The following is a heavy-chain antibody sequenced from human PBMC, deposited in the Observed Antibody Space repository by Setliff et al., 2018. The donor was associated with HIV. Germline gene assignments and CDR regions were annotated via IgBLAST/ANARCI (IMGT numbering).Heavy chain of an antibody. CDR3: ARDLYFYYYMDV. V-gene: IGHV3-48*01. CDR1: GFSFSGYS. Sequence: GGSLRLSCAASGFSFSGYSMDWVRQAPGRGLEWLSYISSSSSTIYYADSVKGRFTISRDNAKNSLYLQMNSLRAEDTAVYYCARDLYFYYYMDVWGKGTTVTVSS. D-gene: IGHD3-9*01. CDR2: ISSSSSTI. J-gene: IGHJ6*03.